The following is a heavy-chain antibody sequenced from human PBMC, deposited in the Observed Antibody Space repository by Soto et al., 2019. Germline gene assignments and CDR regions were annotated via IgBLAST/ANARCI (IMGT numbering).Heavy chain of an antibody. J-gene: IGHJ3*02. CDR3: ARLPHVYGDYVGAFDI. D-gene: IGHD4-17*01. CDR2: IYPGDSDT. V-gene: IGHV5-51*01. Sequence: PGESLKISCKGSGYTFTTFWIGWVRQLPGKGLEWMGIIYPGDSDTRYSPSFRGQVTISADKSITTVFLQWSSLKASDTAMFYSARLPHVYGDYVGAFDIWGQGTMVTVSS. CDR1: GYTFTTFW.